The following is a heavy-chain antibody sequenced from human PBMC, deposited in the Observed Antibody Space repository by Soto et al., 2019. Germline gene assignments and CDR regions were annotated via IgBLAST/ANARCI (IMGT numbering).Heavy chain of an antibody. D-gene: IGHD3-22*01. CDR3: APYYYDSRVDY. J-gene: IGHJ4*02. CDR2: ISYDGSNK. Sequence: PGRSMRLSCAASGFTFSSYGMHWVRQAPGKGLEWVAVISYDGSNKYYADSVKGRFTISRDNSKNTLYLQMNSLRAEDTAVYYCAPYYYDSRVDYWGQGTLVTVSS. V-gene: IGHV3-30*03. CDR1: GFTFSSYG.